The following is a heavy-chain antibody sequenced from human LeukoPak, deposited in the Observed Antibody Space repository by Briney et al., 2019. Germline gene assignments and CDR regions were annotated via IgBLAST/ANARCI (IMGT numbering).Heavy chain of an antibody. J-gene: IGHJ4*02. CDR3: ARAGFALAPLRGTPFDY. CDR1: GGSISSSSYY. V-gene: IGHV4-39*07. CDR2: IYYSGST. Sequence: PSETLSLTCTVSGGSISSSSYYWGWIRQPPGKGLEWIGSIYYSGSTYYNPSLKSRVTISVDTSKNQFSLKLSSVTAADTAVYYCARAGFALAPLRGTPFDYWGQGTLVTVSS. D-gene: IGHD6-6*01.